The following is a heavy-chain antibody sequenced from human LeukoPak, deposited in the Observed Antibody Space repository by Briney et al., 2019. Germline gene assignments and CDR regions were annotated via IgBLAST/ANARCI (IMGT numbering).Heavy chain of an antibody. V-gene: IGHV3-66*01. CDR3: ARVYYDSSALGYFDY. CDR2: IYSDGRT. CDR1: GFTFSDYY. J-gene: IGHJ4*02. Sequence: GGSLRLSCAASGFTFSDYYMTWIRQAPGKGLEWVSVIYSDGRTYYADSVKGRFTISRDNAKNSLYLQMNSLRAEDTAVYYCARVYYDSSALGYFDYWGQGTLVTVSS. D-gene: IGHD3-22*01.